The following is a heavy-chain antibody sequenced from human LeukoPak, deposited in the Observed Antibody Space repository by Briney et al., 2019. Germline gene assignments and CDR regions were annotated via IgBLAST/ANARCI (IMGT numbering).Heavy chain of an antibody. Sequence: SETLSLTCTVSGGSISSYYWSWIRQPPGKGLEWIGYIYYSGSTNYNPSLKSRVTISVDTSKNQFSLKLSSVTAADTAVYYGARGERYSGYLGDYWGQGTLVTVSS. V-gene: IGHV4-59*01. CDR1: GGSISSYY. J-gene: IGHJ4*02. CDR2: IYYSGST. D-gene: IGHD5-12*01. CDR3: ARGERYSGYLGDY.